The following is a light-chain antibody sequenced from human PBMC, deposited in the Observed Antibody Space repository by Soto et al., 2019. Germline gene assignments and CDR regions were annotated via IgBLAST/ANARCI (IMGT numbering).Light chain of an antibody. V-gene: IGLV3-1*01. CDR1: KLGDKY. CDR2: QDA. J-gene: IGLJ1*01. Sequence: SYELTQAPSVSVSPGQTASVTCSGDKLGDKYINWYQQVPGQSPILVIYQDAKRPSGVPERFSGSNSGNTATLTISGTQAMDEADYYCQAWDGSSYVFGPGTKLTVL. CDR3: QAWDGSSYV.